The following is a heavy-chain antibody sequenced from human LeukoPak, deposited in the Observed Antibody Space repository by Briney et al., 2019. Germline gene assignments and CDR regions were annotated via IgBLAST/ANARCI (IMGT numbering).Heavy chain of an antibody. Sequence: GGSRRLSCAASGFTFSSYEMSWVRQAPGKGLEWISYISTSGRTIYYADSVKGRFTTSRDTAKNSLFLQMNSLRVEDTAFYYCAREGVSFFFDCWGQGSLVTVSS. D-gene: IGHD1-26*01. CDR2: ISTSGRTI. CDR1: GFTFSSYE. V-gene: IGHV3-48*03. CDR3: AREGVSFFFDC. J-gene: IGHJ4*02.